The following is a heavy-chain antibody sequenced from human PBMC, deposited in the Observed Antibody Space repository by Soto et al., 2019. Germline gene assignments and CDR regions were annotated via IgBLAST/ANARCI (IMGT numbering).Heavy chain of an antibody. V-gene: IGHV1-46*02. D-gene: IGHD6-13*01. CDR2: INPDGGGT. Sequence: ASVKVSCKAVGDTFNWYYMHWVRQAPGQGLEWMGMINPDGGGTTYSQKFQGRVTMTRDTSTSTVYMDLRSLRSEDTAVYYCARLYSTERGLDYWGQGALVTVSS. CDR3: ARLYSTERGLDY. J-gene: IGHJ4*02. CDR1: GDTFNWYY.